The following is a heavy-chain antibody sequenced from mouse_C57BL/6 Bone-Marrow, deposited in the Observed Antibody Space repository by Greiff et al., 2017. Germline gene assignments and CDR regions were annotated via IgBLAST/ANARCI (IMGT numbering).Heavy chain of an antibody. D-gene: IGHD1-1*02. CDR1: GFSLTSYG. Sequence: VHLVESGPGLVQPSQSLSITCTVSGFSLTSYGVHWVRQSPGKGLEWLGVIWRGGSTDYNAAFMSRLSITKDNSKSQVFFKMNSLQADDTAIYYCAKNSGLWTWFAYWGQGTLVTVSA. V-gene: IGHV2-5*01. CDR3: AKNSGLWTWFAY. CDR2: IWRGGST. J-gene: IGHJ3*01.